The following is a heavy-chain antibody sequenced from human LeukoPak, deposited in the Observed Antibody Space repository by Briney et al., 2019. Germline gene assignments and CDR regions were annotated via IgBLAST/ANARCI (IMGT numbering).Heavy chain of an antibody. CDR3: AREIAAGLIY. CDR1: GFTFSSYW. D-gene: IGHD2-21*01. J-gene: IGHJ4*02. Sequence: GGSLRLSCAAPGFTFSSYWMQCVRQAPGKGLVWVSRINSDGSSTSYADSVKGRFTISRDNAKNTLYLQMNSLRAEDTAAYYCAREIAAGLIYWGQGTLVTVSS. CDR2: INSDGSST. V-gene: IGHV3-74*01.